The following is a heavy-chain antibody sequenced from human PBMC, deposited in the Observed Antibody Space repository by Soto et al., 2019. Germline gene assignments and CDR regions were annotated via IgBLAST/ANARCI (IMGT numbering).Heavy chain of an antibody. J-gene: IGHJ6*03. CDR3: ASSPQVRGATYDYYYMDV. CDR1: GYTFTSYA. Sequence: ASVKASCKASGYTFTSYAMHWVRQAPGQRLEWMGWINAGNGNTKYSQKFQGRVTITRDTSASTAYMELSSLRSEDTAVYYCASSPQVRGATYDYYYMDVWGKGTTVTVSS. CDR2: INAGNGNT. V-gene: IGHV1-3*01. D-gene: IGHD3-10*01.